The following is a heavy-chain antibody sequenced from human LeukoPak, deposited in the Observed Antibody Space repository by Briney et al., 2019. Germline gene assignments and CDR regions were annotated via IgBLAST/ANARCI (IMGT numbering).Heavy chain of an antibody. CDR3: ARQLTSRYSSSPLDY. V-gene: IGHV5-51*01. D-gene: IGHD6-13*01. J-gene: IGHJ4*02. CDR1: GYSFTSYW. CDR2: IYPGDSDT. Sequence: PGESLKISCKGSGYSFTSYWIGWVRQMPGKGLEWMGIIYPGDSDTRYSPSFQGQVTISADKSISTAYLQWSSLKASDTATYYCARQLTSRYSSSPLDYWGQGTLVTVSS.